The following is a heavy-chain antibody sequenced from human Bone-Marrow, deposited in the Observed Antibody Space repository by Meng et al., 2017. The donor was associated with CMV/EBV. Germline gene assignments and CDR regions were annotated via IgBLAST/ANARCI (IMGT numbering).Heavy chain of an antibody. CDR1: GFTFSSYW. V-gene: IGHV3-74*01. CDR3: ARDSPEVGAIGY. Sequence: GESLKISCAASGFTFSSYWMHWVRQAPGKGLVWVSRINSDGSSTSYADSVKGRFTISRDKAKNTLYLQINSLKAEDTAVYYCARDSPEVGAIGYWGQGTLVTVSS. J-gene: IGHJ4*02. CDR2: INSDGSST. D-gene: IGHD1-26*01.